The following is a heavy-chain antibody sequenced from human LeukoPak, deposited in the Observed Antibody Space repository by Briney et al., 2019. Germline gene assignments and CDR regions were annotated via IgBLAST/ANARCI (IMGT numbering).Heavy chain of an antibody. V-gene: IGHV3-66*01. CDR3: VYGDFVRTVNYFGY. Sequence: PGGSLRLSCAASGFTVSNSYMSWVRQAPKKGLGWVAVIYSGGNTYYAESVKGRFAISRDNSKNLLFLQMTSLRAEDTAVYYCVYGDFVRTVNYFGYWGQGTLVTVSS. CDR2: IYSGGNT. D-gene: IGHD4-17*01. J-gene: IGHJ4*02. CDR1: GFTVSNSY.